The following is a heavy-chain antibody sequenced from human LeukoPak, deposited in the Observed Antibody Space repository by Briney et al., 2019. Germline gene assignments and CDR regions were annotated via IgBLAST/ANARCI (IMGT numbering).Heavy chain of an antibody. CDR3: ARDTSTVTNREFDY. V-gene: IGHV3-33*01. J-gene: IGHJ4*02. CDR1: GFTFSSYD. CDR2: IWYDVSNK. D-gene: IGHD4-17*01. Sequence: GGSLRLSCAASGFTFSSYDMHWVRQAPGKGLEWVALIWYDVSNKNYADSVKGRFTISRDNSKNTLFLQMNSLRAEDTAVYYCARDTSTVTNREFDYWGQGTLVTVSS.